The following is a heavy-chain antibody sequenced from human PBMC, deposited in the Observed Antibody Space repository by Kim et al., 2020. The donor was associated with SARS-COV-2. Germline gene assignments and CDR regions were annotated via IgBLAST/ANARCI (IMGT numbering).Heavy chain of an antibody. Sequence: SETLSLTCAVYGGSFSGYYWSWIRQPPGKGLEWIGEINHSGSTNYNPSLKSRVTISVDTSKNQFSLKLSSVTAADTAVYYCARGVYSGSYNEDFWFDPWGQGTLVTVSS. CDR1: GGSFSGYY. V-gene: IGHV4-34*01. CDR3: ARGVYSGSYNEDFWFDP. D-gene: IGHD1-26*01. J-gene: IGHJ5*02. CDR2: INHSGST.